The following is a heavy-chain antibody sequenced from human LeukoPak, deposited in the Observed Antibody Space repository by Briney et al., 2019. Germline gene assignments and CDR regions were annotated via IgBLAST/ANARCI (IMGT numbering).Heavy chain of an antibody. D-gene: IGHD6-25*01. CDR1: GFTFSDNY. J-gene: IGHJ4*02. CDR2: ISNGGTTT. V-gene: IGHV3-11*04. CDR3: ASEPRLLDH. Sequence: PGGSLRLSCAASGFTFSDNYMSWIRQAPGKGLKWVSYISNGGTTTKYADSVEGRFTISRDNAKNFLYLQMNSLRAEDTAVYLCASEPRLLDHWGQGTLVTVSS.